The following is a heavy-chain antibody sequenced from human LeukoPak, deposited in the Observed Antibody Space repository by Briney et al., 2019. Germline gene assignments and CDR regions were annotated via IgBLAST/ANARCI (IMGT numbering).Heavy chain of an antibody. J-gene: IGHJ4*02. V-gene: IGHV3-48*03. CDR3: AKDRPKGGYGEEFDQ. Sequence: GGSLRLSCAASGFTLSSYEMKWLRQAPGKGLVGVSYISSSGSTIYYAHSVRGRFTISRDNTKNSLYLQKNRVRDEDTGVCHCAKDRPKGGYGEEFDQWGQGTLVTVS. CDR2: ISSSGSTI. D-gene: IGHD4-17*01. CDR1: GFTLSSYE.